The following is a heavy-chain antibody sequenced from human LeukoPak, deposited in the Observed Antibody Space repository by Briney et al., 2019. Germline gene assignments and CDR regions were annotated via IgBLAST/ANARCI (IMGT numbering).Heavy chain of an antibody. J-gene: IGHJ4*02. CDR2: LYPADSRT. CDR1: GYSFTSYW. V-gene: IGHV5-51*01. Sequence: GESLKISCKASGYSFTSYWIGWVRQMPGKGLEWMGVLYPADSRTTYSPSFQGQVTITADKSISTAYLQWSSLKASDTAMYYCTRQGRYWGQGTLVTVSS. CDR3: TRQGRY.